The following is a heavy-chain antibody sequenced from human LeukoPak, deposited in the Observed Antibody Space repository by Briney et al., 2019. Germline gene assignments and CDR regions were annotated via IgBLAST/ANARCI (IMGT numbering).Heavy chain of an antibody. D-gene: IGHD3-3*01. J-gene: IGHJ6*03. V-gene: IGHV3-7*01. Sequence: GGSLRLSCTASGFTFGDYSMNWVRQAPGKGLGWVANIKQDGSEKYYVDSVKGRFTISRDNAKNSLYLQMNSLRAEDTAVYYCARDLRSVYYDFWSGYPYYYYYMDVWGKGTTVTVSS. CDR3: ARDLRSVYYDFWSGYPYYYYYMDV. CDR1: GFTFGDYS. CDR2: IKQDGSEK.